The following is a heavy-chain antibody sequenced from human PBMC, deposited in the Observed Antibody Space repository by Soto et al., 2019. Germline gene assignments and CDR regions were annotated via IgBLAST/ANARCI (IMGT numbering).Heavy chain of an antibody. V-gene: IGHV3-53*01. J-gene: IGHJ4*02. D-gene: IGHD3-9*01. Sequence: GGSLRLSCAASGFTVSSNYMSWVRQAPGKGLEWVSVIYSGGSTYYADSVKGRFTISRDNSKNTLYLQMSSLRAEDTAVYYCARNPRFLRYFVVWGQGTLVTVSS. CDR3: ARNPRFLRYFVV. CDR2: IYSGGST. CDR1: GFTVSSNY.